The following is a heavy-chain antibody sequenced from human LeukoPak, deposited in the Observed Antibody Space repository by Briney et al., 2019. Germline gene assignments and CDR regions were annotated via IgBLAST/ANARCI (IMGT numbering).Heavy chain of an antibody. J-gene: IGHJ4*02. Sequence: GGSLRLSCAASGFTFSSYAMSWVRQAPGKGLEWVSAISGSGGSTYCADSVKGRFTISRDNAKNSLYLQMNSLRAEDTAVYYCARLVSSGWTYFDYWGQGTLVTVSS. CDR2: ISGSGGST. V-gene: IGHV3-23*01. CDR1: GFTFSSYA. CDR3: ARLVSSGWTYFDY. D-gene: IGHD6-19*01.